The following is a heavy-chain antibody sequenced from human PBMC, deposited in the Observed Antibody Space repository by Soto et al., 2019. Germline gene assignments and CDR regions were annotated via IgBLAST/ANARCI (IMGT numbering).Heavy chain of an antibody. Sequence: GGSLRLSCAASGFTFDDYAMHWVRQAPWKGLEWVSGISWNSGSIGYADSVKGRFTISRDNAKNSLYLQMNSLRAEDTALYYCAKSNGDSASFYYYYMDVWGKGTTVTVSS. D-gene: IGHD2-8*01. V-gene: IGHV3-9*01. CDR1: GFTFDDYA. J-gene: IGHJ6*03. CDR3: AKSNGDSASFYYYYMDV. CDR2: ISWNSGSI.